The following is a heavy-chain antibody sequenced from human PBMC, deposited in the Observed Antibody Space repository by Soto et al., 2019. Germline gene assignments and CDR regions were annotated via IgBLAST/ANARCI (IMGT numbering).Heavy chain of an antibody. D-gene: IGHD2-2*01. CDR1: GGTFNTYS. J-gene: IGHJ5*02. V-gene: IGHV1-69*13. CDR2: IMPIIGTA. Sequence: SVKVSCKASGGTFNTYSISWVRQAPGQGLEWMGGIMPIIGTANYAQKFQCRVTMTADESTRTVYMELSSLRSDDTAVYYCARGRDIVELPPGLGPAYPWGTRTMVT. CDR3: ARGRDIVELPPGLGPAYP.